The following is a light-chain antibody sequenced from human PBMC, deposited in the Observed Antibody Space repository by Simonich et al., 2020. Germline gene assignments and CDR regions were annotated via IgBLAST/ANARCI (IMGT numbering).Light chain of an antibody. CDR3: SSYTSSSTWV. CDR2: DVR. CDR1: SSDVGGYNY. J-gene: IGLJ3*02. Sequence: QSALTQPASVSGSPGPSITISCTGTSSDVGGYNYVSWYQQHPGKAPKLMIYDVRKRPSGVSNRFSGSKSGNTASLTISGLQAEDEADYYCSSYTSSSTWVFAGGTKLTVL. V-gene: IGLV2-14*01.